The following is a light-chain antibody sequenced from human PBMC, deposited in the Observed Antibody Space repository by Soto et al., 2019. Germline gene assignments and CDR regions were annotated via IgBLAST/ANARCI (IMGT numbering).Light chain of an antibody. CDR2: GAS. J-gene: IGKJ4*01. CDR1: QDISNY. CDR3: QKCNSAPLT. V-gene: IGKV1-27*01. Sequence: EIQMTQSPASLSASVGDRVTITCRASQDISNYLAWYQQKPGKVPKLLVFGASTLQSGVPSRFSGSGSGTDFTLTISGLQPEDVATYYCQKCNSAPLTLGGGTTVEIK.